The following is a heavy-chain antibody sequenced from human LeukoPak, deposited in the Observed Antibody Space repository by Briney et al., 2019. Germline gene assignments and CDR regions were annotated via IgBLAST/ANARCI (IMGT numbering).Heavy chain of an antibody. J-gene: IGHJ3*02. D-gene: IGHD2-15*01. CDR2: MNPNSGNT. CDR3: AIQDNGSPYCSGGSCYSDAFDI. V-gene: IGHV1-8*01. Sequence: ASVKVPCKASGYTFTSYDINWVRQATGQGLEWMGWMNPNSGNTGYAQKFQGRVTMTRNTSISTAYMELSSLRSEDTAVYYCAIQDNGSPYCSGGSCYSDAFDIWGQGTMVTVSS. CDR1: GYTFTSYD.